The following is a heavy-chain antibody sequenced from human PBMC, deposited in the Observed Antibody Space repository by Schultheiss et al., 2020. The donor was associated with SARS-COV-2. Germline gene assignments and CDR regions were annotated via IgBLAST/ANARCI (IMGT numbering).Heavy chain of an antibody. CDR3: ARRYSSSSPYGMDV. J-gene: IGHJ6*02. CDR1: GYTFTGYY. V-gene: IGHV1-69*13. D-gene: IGHD6-6*01. CDR2: INPIFGTA. Sequence: SVKVSCKASGYTFTGYYMHWVRQAPGQGLEWMGWINPIFGTANYAQKFQGRVTITADESTSTAYMELSSLRSEDTAVYYCARRYSSSSPYGMDVWGQGTTVTVSS.